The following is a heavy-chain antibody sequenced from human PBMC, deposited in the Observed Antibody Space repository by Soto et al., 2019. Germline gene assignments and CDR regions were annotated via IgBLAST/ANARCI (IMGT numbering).Heavy chain of an antibody. J-gene: IGHJ6*02. D-gene: IGHD2-21*01. CDR3: ARTGGDNSGYGIDV. Sequence: SQTLSLTCAISGDSVSSNSATWNWIRQSPSRGLEWLGRTYYRSKWNNDYVVSVKSRITINPDTSKNQFSLQLNSVTSEDTAVYYCARTGGDNSGYGIDVWGQGTTVTVSS. CDR1: GDSVSSNSAT. CDR2: TYYRSKWNN. V-gene: IGHV6-1*01.